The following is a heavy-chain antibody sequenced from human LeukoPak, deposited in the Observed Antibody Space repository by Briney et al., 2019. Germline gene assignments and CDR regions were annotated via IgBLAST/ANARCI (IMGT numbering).Heavy chain of an antibody. V-gene: IGHV4-34*01. CDR1: GFTFSSYS. CDR3: ARQGLYSSSWYPGGGQWRWFDP. D-gene: IGHD6-13*01. J-gene: IGHJ5*02. CDR2: INHSGST. Sequence: GSLRLSCVVSGFTFSSYSMSWVRQPPGKGLEWIGEINHSGSTNYNPSLKSRVTISVDTSKNQFSLKLSSVTAADTAVYYCARQGLYSSSWYPGGGQWRWFDPWGQGTLVTVSS.